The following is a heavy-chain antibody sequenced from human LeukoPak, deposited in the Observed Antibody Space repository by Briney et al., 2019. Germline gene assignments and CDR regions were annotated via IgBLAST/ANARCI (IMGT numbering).Heavy chain of an antibody. CDR3: ARASDYAFWSPLGMDV. J-gene: IGHJ6*02. CDR1: GFPYRSCW. V-gene: IGHV3-7*01. CDR2: IKLDGSEK. D-gene: IGHD3-3*01. Sequence: PGGPMRLSYAPCGFPYRSCWMSLVHPAPGKRPEGVAKIKLDGSEKYYVDSVKSRFTITRDNAKNTLYLQMNSLRAEDTAVYYCARASDYAFWSPLGMDVWGQGTTVTVSS.